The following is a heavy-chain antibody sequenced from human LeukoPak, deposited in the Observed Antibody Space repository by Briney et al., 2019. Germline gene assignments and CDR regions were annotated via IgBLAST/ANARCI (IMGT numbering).Heavy chain of an antibody. J-gene: IGHJ4*02. V-gene: IGHV3-30-3*01. Sequence: GGSLRLSCAASGFTFSSYAMHWVHQAPGKGLEWVAVISYDGSNKYYADSVKGRFTISRDNSKNTLYLQMNSLRAEDTAVYYCARDNYDYVWGSYPAAYWGQGTLVTVSS. CDR1: GFTFSSYA. D-gene: IGHD3-16*01. CDR3: ARDNYDYVWGSYPAAY. CDR2: ISYDGSNK.